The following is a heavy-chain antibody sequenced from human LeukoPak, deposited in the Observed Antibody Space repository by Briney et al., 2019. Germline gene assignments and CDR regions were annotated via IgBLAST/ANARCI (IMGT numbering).Heavy chain of an antibody. J-gene: IGHJ4*02. CDR1: GFTFSSNY. CDR3: AKGYSSSWTTFDY. V-gene: IGHV3-66*01. D-gene: IGHD6-13*01. CDR2: IYSGGST. Sequence: GGSLRLSCAASGFTFSSNYMSWVRQAPGKGLEWVSLIYSGGSTYYADSVKGRFTISRDNSKNTLYLQMNSLRAEDTAVYYCAKGYSSSWTTFDYWGQGTLVTVSS.